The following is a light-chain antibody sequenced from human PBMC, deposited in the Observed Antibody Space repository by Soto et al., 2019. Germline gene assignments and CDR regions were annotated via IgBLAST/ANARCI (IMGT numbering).Light chain of an antibody. Sequence: DIQMTQSPSSLSASVGDRVTITCRASQGIRNDVGWYQQKPGKAPKRLIYAASSLPSGVPSRFSGSGSGADFTLTSTLLPAESFAYYYCLHHNSSPYTFGQGTKLEIK. CDR3: LHHNSSPYT. CDR1: QGIRND. V-gene: IGKV1-17*01. CDR2: AAS. J-gene: IGKJ2*01.